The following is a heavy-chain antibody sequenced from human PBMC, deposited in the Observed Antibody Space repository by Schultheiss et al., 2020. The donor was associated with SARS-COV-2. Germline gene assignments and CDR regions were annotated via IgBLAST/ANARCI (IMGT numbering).Heavy chain of an antibody. V-gene: IGHV1-18*01. CDR3: ARDGADCYRCKEP. D-gene: IGHD2-21*02. Sequence: GESLKISCKASGYSFMSYGISWVRQAPGQGLEWMGWISTYNGNTNYAQKFQGRVTLTTDTSTSTAYMELRSLRSDDTAVYYCARDGADCYRCKEPWGQGTLVTVSS. J-gene: IGHJ5*02. CDR1: GYSFMSYG. CDR2: ISTYNGNT.